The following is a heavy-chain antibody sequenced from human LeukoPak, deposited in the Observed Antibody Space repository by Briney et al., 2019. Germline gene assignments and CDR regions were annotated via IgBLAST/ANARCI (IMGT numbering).Heavy chain of an antibody. J-gene: IGHJ4*02. CDR2: IYHSGSS. D-gene: IGHD3-22*01. V-gene: IGHV4-38-2*02. CDR1: GHSISSDYY. CDR3: ARGSGSSGYPSDY. Sequence: PSETLSLTCTVSGHSISSDYYWGWIRQPPGKGLEWIGSIYHSGSSYYNPSLKNRVTISVDTSKNQFSLKLSSVTAADTAVYYCARGSGSSGYPSDYWGQGTLVTVSS.